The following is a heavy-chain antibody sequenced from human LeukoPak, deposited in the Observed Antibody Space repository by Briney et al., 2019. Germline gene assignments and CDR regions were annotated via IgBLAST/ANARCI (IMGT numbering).Heavy chain of an antibody. D-gene: IGHD2-15*01. Sequence: ASVKVSCKAFGYTFTSNYMHWVRQAPGQGPEWMGVISPSGGSTTYAQKFQGRVTMTTDTSTSTAYMELRSLRSDDTAVYYCARLGYCSGGSCYPIDYWGQGTLVTVSS. J-gene: IGHJ4*02. V-gene: IGHV1-46*01. CDR1: GYTFTSNY. CDR2: ISPSGGST. CDR3: ARLGYCSGGSCYPIDY.